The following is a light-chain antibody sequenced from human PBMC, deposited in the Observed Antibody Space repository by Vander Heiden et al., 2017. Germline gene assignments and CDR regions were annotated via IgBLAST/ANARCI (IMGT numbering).Light chain of an antibody. CDR3: QQYDNLPPYT. V-gene: IGKV1-33*01. CDR1: QDISNY. CDR2: DAS. J-gene: IGKJ2*01. Sequence: DIQIIQSPSSLSASVGDRVTITCQASQDISNYLNWYQQKPGKAPKLLIYDASNLETGVPSRFSGSGSGTDFTFTISSLQPEDIATYYCQQYDNLPPYTFGQGTKLEIK.